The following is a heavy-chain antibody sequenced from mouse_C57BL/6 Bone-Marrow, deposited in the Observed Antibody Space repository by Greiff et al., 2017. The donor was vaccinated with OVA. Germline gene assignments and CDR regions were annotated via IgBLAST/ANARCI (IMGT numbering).Heavy chain of an antibody. V-gene: IGHV8-8*01. CDR3: ARMWYYGRRDY. CDR2: IWWDDDK. D-gene: IGHD1-1*01. CDR1: GFSLSTFGMG. J-gene: IGHJ2*01. Sequence: QVTLKESGPGILQPSQTLSLTCSFSGFSLSTFGMGVGWIRQPPGKGLEWLAHIWWDDDKYYNPALKSRLTISKDTSNNQVFLTIANVDTADTATYYCARMWYYGRRDYWGQGTTLTVSS.